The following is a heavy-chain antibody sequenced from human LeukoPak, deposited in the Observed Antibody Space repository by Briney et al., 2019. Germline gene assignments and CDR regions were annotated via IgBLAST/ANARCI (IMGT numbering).Heavy chain of an antibody. V-gene: IGHV4-38-2*02. Sequence: PSETLSLTCTVSGYSISSGYYWGWIRQPPGKGLEWIGSIYHSGSTYYNPSLKSRVTIAVETSKNQLSLKLSSVTAADKAVYYCARSCRILDIVATIRARLGGNGFDIWGQGTWSPSLQ. CDR3: ARSCRILDIVATIRARLGGNGFDI. CDR2: IYHSGST. J-gene: IGHJ3*02. D-gene: IGHD5-12*01. CDR1: GYSISSGYY.